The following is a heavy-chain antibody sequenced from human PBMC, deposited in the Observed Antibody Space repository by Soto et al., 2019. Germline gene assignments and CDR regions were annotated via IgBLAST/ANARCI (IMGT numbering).Heavy chain of an antibody. J-gene: IGHJ6*03. CDR2: ISSSSSVI. V-gene: IGHV3-48*01. D-gene: IGHD7-27*01. CDR3: ARDLSWGSNWYYYMDV. CDR1: GFILSYRA. Sequence: GGSLRLSCATSGFILSYRAMNWVRQAPGKGLEWVSYISSSSSVIDYADSVKGRFTVSRDNARNSLYLQMNSLRAEDTAVYYCARDLSWGSNWYYYMDVWGKGTTVTVSS.